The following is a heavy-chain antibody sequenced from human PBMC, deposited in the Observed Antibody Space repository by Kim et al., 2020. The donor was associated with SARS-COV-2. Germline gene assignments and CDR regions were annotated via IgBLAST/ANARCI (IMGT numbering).Heavy chain of an antibody. V-gene: IGHV3-48*02. CDR3: ARAGGWHFDY. D-gene: IGHD6-19*01. CDR2: TI. J-gene: IGHJ4*02. Sequence: TIYYADSVKGRFTISRDNAKNSLYLQMNSLRDEDTAVYYCARAGGWHFDYWGQGTLVTVSS.